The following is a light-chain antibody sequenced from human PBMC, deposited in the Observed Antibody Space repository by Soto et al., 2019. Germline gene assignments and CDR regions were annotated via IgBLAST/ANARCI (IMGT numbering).Light chain of an antibody. CDR2: DVT. CDR3: SSYTTTSPVV. CDR1: SSDIGTYDS. J-gene: IGLJ2*01. V-gene: IGLV2-14*01. Sequence: QSVLAQPASVSGSPGQSITISCTGTSSDIGTYDSVSWYQQRPGRAPKLLIYDVTNRPSGVSNRFSGSKSANTASLTISGLQTEDEADYYRSSYTTTSPVVFGGGTKLTVL.